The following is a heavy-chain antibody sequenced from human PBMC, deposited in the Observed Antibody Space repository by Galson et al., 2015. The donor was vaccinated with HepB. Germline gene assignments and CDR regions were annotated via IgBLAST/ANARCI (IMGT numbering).Heavy chain of an antibody. V-gene: IGHV3-11*06. CDR3: ARERGAGWYEGLDY. Sequence: SLRLSCAASGFTFSDYYMSWIRQAPGKGLEWVSYISSSSTYTNYADSVKGRFTISRDNSKNTLYLQMNSLRSEDTAVYCCARERGAGWYEGLDYWGQGTLVTVSP. CDR2: ISSSSTYT. D-gene: IGHD6-19*01. CDR1: GFTFSDYY. J-gene: IGHJ4*02.